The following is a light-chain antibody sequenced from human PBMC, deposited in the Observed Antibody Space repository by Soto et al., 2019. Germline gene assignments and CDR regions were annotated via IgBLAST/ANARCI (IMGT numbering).Light chain of an antibody. CDR1: SGDVGTYNY. CDR2: EVT. CDR3: SSFGATHNV. Sequence: QSALTQPPSASGSPGQSVTISCTGTSGDVGTYNYVSWYQQHPGKAPKLIIYEVTKRPSGVPDRFSGSKSGNTASLTVSGLQAEDEADYYCSSFGATHNVFGTGTKLTVL. J-gene: IGLJ1*01. V-gene: IGLV2-8*01.